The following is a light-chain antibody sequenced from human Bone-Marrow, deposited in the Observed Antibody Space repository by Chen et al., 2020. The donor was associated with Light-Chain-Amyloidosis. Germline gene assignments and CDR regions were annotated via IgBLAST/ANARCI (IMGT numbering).Light chain of an antibody. V-gene: IGLV3-21*02. CDR3: QVWDRSSDRPV. CDR2: DDN. J-gene: IGLJ3*02. CDR1: NIGSTS. Sequence: VLTQPSSVSVAPGQTATIACGGNNIGSTSVHWYQQTPGQAPLLVVDDDNDLPPWGPERFASSNSANTTTLTISRVEAEDEADYYCQVWDRSSDRPVFVGGTKLTVL.